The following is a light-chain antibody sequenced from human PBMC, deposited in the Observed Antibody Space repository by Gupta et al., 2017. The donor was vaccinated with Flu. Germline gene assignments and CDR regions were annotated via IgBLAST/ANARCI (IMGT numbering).Light chain of an antibody. CDR2: EVS. V-gene: IGLV2-14*01. CDR3: ISYTSSSTLV. CDR1: SSDVGGYNY. Sequence: QSALTQPASVSGSPGQSITISCTGTSSDVGGYNYVSWYQQHPGKAPKLMIYEVSSRPSGVSNRFSGSKSGNTASLTISGLQAEDEADYYCISYTSSSTLVFGTGTKVTVL. J-gene: IGLJ1*01.